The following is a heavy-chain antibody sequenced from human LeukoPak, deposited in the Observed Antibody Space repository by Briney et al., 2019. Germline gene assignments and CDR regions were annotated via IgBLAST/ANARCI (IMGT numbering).Heavy chain of an antibody. CDR1: GFTVSSNY. V-gene: IGHV3-66*02. Sequence: GGSLRLSCAAYGFTVSSNYMSWVRQAPGKGLEWVSVIYSGGSTYYADSVKGRFTISRDNYKNTLYLQMNCLRAEDTAVYYCARGARYCSSTSCYSDDAFDIWGQGTMVTVSS. D-gene: IGHD2-2*01. J-gene: IGHJ3*02. CDR2: IYSGGST. CDR3: ARGARYCSSTSCYSDDAFDI.